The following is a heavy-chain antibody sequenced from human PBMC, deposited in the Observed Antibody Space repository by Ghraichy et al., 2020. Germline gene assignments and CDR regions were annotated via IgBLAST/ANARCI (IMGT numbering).Heavy chain of an antibody. CDR2: IKGDGTYT. CDR1: GFTFSNYW. J-gene: IGHJ4*02. CDR3: VRGTSGWKGSDY. Sequence: GGSLRLSCAASGFTFSNYWMHWVRQVSGRGLVWVSEIKGDGTYTTYADFVKGRFTISRDNAKNTLYLQMNSLRVEDMAVYHCVRGTSGWKGSDYWGQGTLVTVSS. V-gene: IGHV3-74*01. D-gene: IGHD6-19*01.